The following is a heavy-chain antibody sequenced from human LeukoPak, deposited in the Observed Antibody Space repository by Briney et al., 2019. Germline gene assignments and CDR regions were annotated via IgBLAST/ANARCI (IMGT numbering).Heavy chain of an antibody. CDR3: ARGPHVEGATTGLDY. V-gene: IGHV3-21*01. CDR1: SVTFRNES. Sequence: KPGESLRLFCAPSSVTFRNESMNSVRQAPGKGLEWVSYISGSSSYMYYADSMKGRFTISRANGKNLLYLQMNSVRAKDTAVYYCARGPHVEGATTGLDYCGQGTLVTVSS. D-gene: IGHD1-26*01. CDR2: ISGSSSYM. J-gene: IGHJ4*02.